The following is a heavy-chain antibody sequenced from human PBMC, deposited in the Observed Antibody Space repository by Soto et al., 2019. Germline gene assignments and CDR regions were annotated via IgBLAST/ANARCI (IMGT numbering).Heavy chain of an antibody. Sequence: QVHLQESGPGLVKPSGTLSLTCVVSGGPISGRNWWSWVRQAPGKGLEWIGEVFHSGDTTYSPSLRSRVTISVDKSQNQFSLNLNSVTAADTAVYYCTRLIYDSRLNYFYFDLWGQGALVTVSS. V-gene: IGHV4-4*02. CDR1: GGPISGRNW. D-gene: IGHD3-22*01. J-gene: IGHJ4*02. CDR3: TRLIYDSRLNYFYFDL. CDR2: VFHSGDT.